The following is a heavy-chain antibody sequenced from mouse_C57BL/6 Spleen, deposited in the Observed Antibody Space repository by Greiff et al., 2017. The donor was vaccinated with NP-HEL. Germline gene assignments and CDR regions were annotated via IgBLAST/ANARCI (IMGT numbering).Heavy chain of an antibody. J-gene: IGHJ4*01. CDR3: AIYYDYDGAMDY. CDR2: IDPSDSET. V-gene: IGHV1-52*01. CDR1: GYTFTSYW. Sequence: QVQLQQPGAELVRPGSSVKLSCKASGYTFTSYWMHWVKQRPIQGLEWIGNIDPSDSETHYNQKFKDKATLTVDKSSSTAYMQLSSLTSEDSAVYYCAIYYDYDGAMDYWGQGTSVTVSS. D-gene: IGHD2-4*01.